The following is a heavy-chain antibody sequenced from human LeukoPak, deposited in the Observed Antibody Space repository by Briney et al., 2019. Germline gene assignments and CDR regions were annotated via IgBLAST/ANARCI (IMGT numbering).Heavy chain of an antibody. CDR2: INHSGST. V-gene: IGHV4-34*01. CDR3: AGGSYYYFDY. Sequence: PSETLSLTCAVYGGSFSGYYWSWIRQPPGKGLEWIGEINHSGSTNYNPSLKSRVTISVDTSKNQFSLKLSSVTAADTAVYYCAGGSYYYFDYWGQGTLVTVSS. CDR1: GGSFSGYY. J-gene: IGHJ4*02. D-gene: IGHD1-26*01.